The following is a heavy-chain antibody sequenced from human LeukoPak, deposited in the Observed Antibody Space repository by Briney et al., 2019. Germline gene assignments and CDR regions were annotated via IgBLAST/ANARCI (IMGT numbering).Heavy chain of an antibody. D-gene: IGHD3-10*01. J-gene: IGHJ3*01. CDR3: ARAELWFGEATRNAFDV. CDR1: GYTFTHYA. Sequence: ASVKVSCKTSGYTFTHYAIHWVRQAPGQGLEWMGCINAGNGNTKYSQEFQGRVTFTRDISATTAYMELSSLKSEDMAVFYCARAELWFGEATRNAFDVWGRGTMVTVSS. V-gene: IGHV1-3*03. CDR2: INAGNGNT.